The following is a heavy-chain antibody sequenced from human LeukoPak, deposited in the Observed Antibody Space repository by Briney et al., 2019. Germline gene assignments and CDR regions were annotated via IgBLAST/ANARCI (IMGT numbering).Heavy chain of an antibody. Sequence: ASVKVSCKASGYTFTGHYLHWVRQAPGQGLEWMGWINPNSGGTNYAQKFQGRVTMTRDTSISTAYMELSRLRSDDTAVYYCASDRFYYDSSGYLSYWGQGTLVTVSS. J-gene: IGHJ4*02. CDR1: GYTFTGHY. CDR3: ASDRFYYDSSGYLSY. D-gene: IGHD3-22*01. CDR2: INPNSGGT. V-gene: IGHV1-2*02.